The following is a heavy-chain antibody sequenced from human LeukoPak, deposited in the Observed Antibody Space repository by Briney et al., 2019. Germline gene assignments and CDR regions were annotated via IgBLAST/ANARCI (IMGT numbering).Heavy chain of an antibody. CDR1: GYTFTSYY. CDR3: ALSSSTSGGYFDL. Sequence: ALVKVSCKASGYTFTSYYMHWVRQAPGQGLEWMGIINPSGGSTSYAQKFQGRVTMTRDMSTSTVYMELSSLRSEDTAVYYCALSSSTSGGYFDLWGRGTLVTVSS. J-gene: IGHJ2*01. D-gene: IGHD2-2*01. CDR2: INPSGGST. V-gene: IGHV1-46*01.